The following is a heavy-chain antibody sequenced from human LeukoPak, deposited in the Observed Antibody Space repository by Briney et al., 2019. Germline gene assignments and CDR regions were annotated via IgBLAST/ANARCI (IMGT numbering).Heavy chain of an antibody. CDR1: GYTFTSYA. D-gene: IGHD3-22*01. Sequence: ASVKVSCKASGYTFTSYAISWVRQAPGQGLEWMGWISAYNGNTNYAQKLQGRVTMTTDTSTSTAYMELRSLRSDDTAVYYCARARITMIIVDSPAAFDIWGQGTMVTVSS. J-gene: IGHJ3*02. CDR2: ISAYNGNT. V-gene: IGHV1-18*01. CDR3: ARARITMIIVDSPAAFDI.